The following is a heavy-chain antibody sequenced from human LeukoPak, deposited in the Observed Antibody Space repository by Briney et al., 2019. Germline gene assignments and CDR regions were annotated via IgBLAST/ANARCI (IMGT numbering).Heavy chain of an antibody. D-gene: IGHD6-19*01. CDR2: INSDGSRT. J-gene: IGHJ3*02. V-gene: IGHV3-74*01. CDR1: GFTFSTYW. CDR3: ARPETQYSSGLDGFDI. Sequence: SGGSLRLSCAASGFTFSTYWMHWVRQAPGKGLVWVSRINSDGSRTTYADSVKGRFIISRDNAKNTLYLQMNSLRTEDTAVYYCARPETQYSSGLDGFDIWGQGTMVTVSS.